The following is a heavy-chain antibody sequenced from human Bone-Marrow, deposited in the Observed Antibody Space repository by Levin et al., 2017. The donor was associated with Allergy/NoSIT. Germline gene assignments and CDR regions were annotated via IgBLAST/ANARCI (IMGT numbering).Heavy chain of an antibody. CDR1: GFTFSAYA. CDR3: AKDRGGVRVSGVLIPYDFDN. V-gene: IGHV3-23*01. Sequence: PGGSLRLSCAASGFTFSAYAMSWVRRAPGKGLEWVSAISGSGDETFYADSVKGRFSVSRDSSKNQMYLQMNSLTADDTAVYYCAKDRGGVRVSGVLIPYDFDNWGLGTLVTVSS. CDR2: ISGSGDET. D-gene: IGHD3-3*01. J-gene: IGHJ4*02.